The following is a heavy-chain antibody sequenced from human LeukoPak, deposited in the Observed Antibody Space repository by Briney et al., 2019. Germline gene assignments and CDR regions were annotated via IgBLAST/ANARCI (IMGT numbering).Heavy chain of an antibody. CDR2: VSDSRDV. D-gene: IGHD5-18*01. V-gene: IGHV3-21*01. CDR3: TRDGLHTAHFDY. Sequence: GGSLPHSCPASGFTFSTYTMNWVRQAPGKGLEGVSTVSDSRDVHYSDSVKGRFTISRDNARNSLYLQMNSLRDEDTAVYYCTRDGLHTAHFDYWGQGTLVTVSS. J-gene: IGHJ4*02. CDR1: GFTFSTYT.